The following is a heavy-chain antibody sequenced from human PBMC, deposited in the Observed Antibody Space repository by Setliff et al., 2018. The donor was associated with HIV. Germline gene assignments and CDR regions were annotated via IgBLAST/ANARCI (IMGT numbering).Heavy chain of an antibody. J-gene: IGHJ4*02. Sequence: ASVKVSCKVSGYTFSELSMHWVRQAPGKGLEWMGGFDPEDSETNYSPKFQGRVTITTDESTTTAYMDLSSLRSEDTAVYYCARDRLGHIDRPYFDYWGQGTLVTVSS. V-gene: IGHV1-24*01. CDR3: ARDRLGHIDRPYFDY. CDR1: GYTFSELS. CDR2: FDPEDSET. D-gene: IGHD2-21*01.